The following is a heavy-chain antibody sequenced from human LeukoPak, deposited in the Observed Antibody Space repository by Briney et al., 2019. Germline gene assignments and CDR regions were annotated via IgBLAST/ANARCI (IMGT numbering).Heavy chain of an antibody. V-gene: IGHV3-48*03. D-gene: IGHD2-8*01. J-gene: IGHJ6*03. CDR2: ISSSGSTI. CDR1: GFTFSSYE. CDR3: AKGSLHGQYYYYMDV. Sequence: GGSLRLSCAASGFTFSSYEMNWVRQAPGKGLEWVSYISSSGSTIYYADSVKGRFTISRDNAKNSLYLQMNSLRAEDTAVYYCAKGSLHGQYYYYMDVWGKGTTVTISS.